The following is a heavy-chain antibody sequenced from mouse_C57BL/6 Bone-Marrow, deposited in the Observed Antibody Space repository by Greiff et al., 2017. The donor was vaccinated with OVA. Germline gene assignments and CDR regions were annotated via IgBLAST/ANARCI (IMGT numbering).Heavy chain of an antibody. D-gene: IGHD2-3*01. CDR2: IDPSDSYT. J-gene: IGHJ3*01. CDR3: ARDGYHAAWFAY. V-gene: IGHV1-59*01. CDR1: GYTFTSYW. Sequence: QVQLQQPGAELVRPGTSVKLSCKASGYTFTSYWMHWVKQRPGQGLEWIGVIDPSDSYTNYNQKFKGKATLTVDTSSSTAYMQRSSLTSEDSAVYYCARDGYHAAWFAYWGQGTLVTVSA.